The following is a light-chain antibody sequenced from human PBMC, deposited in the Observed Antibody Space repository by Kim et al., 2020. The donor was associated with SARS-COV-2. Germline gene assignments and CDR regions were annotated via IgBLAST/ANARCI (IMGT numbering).Light chain of an antibody. V-gene: IGKV1D-16*01. CDR2: AAS. CDR1: QGISSW. CDR3: QQYNSYPRT. J-gene: IGKJ1*01. Sequence: DIQMTQSPYSLSASVGDRVTITCRASQGISSWLAWYQLKPEKDPKSLIYAASSLQTGVPSRFSGSGSGTDFTLTISSLQPEDFATYYCQQYNSYPRTFGQGTKVEI.